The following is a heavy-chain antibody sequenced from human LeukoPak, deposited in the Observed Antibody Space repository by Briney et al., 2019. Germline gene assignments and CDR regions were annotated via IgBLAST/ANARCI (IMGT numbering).Heavy chain of an antibody. CDR3: ARTPGIAVAGTYYLDY. Sequence: ASVKVSCKASGGTFSSYAISWVRQAPGQGLEWMGRIIPIFGTANYAQKFQGRVTITTDESTSTAYMELSSLRSEDTAVYYCARTPGIAVAGTYYLDYWGQGTLVTVSS. V-gene: IGHV1-69*05. CDR1: GGTFSSYA. CDR2: IIPIFGTA. J-gene: IGHJ4*02. D-gene: IGHD6-19*01.